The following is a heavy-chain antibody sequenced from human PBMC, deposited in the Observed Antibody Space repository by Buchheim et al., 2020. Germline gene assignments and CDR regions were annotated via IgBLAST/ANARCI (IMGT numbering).Heavy chain of an antibody. J-gene: IGHJ6*03. D-gene: IGHD1-20*01. V-gene: IGHV3-7*01. Sequence: EVQLVESGGGLVQPGGSLRLSCAASGFTFSSYWMSWVRRAPGKGLEWVANIKQDGSEKYYVDSVKGRFTISRDNAKNSLYLQMNSLRAEDTAVYYCARERFYNWNYYYYYMDVWGKGTT. CDR3: ARERFYNWNYYYYYMDV. CDR2: IKQDGSEK. CDR1: GFTFSSYW.